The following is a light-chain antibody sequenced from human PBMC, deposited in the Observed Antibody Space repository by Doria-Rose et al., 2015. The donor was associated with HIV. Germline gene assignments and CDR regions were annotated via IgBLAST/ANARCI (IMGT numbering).Light chain of an antibody. CDR1: PDINTY. Sequence: PSSLSASVGDRVTLACRASPDINTYLAWFQQKPGKAPKSLIYAASSLQSGVPSKFRGSGSETDFTLTITSLQPEDFATYYCQQYKSYPITFGQGTRLEIK. CDR3: QQYKSYPIT. CDR2: AAS. J-gene: IGKJ5*01. V-gene: IGKV1-16*02.